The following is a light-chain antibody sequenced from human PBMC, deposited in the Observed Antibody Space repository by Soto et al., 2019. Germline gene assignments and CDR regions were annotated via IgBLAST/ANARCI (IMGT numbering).Light chain of an antibody. CDR2: GAS. CDR3: QQYNNCPPWT. Sequence: EIVMTQSPATLSVSPGERATLSCRASQSVSNNLAWYQQKPGQAPRLLIYGASTRATGIPARFSGSGSGTAFSLTISSLQSEDFAVYYCQQYNNCPPWTFGQGTKVEIK. J-gene: IGKJ1*01. V-gene: IGKV3-15*01. CDR1: QSVSNN.